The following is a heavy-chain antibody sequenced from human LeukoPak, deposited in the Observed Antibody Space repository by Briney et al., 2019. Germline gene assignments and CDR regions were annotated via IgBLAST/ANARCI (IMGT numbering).Heavy chain of an antibody. D-gene: IGHD4-17*01. Sequence: ASVKVSCKASEYTFTSYDINWVRQATGQGLEWMGWMNPNSGNTGFAQKFQGRVTMTRTTSISTAYMELSSLRSEDTAVYYCARNDYGGHDAFDIWGQGTMVTVSS. CDR3: ARNDYGGHDAFDI. CDR1: EYTFTSYD. V-gene: IGHV1-8*01. CDR2: MNPNSGNT. J-gene: IGHJ3*02.